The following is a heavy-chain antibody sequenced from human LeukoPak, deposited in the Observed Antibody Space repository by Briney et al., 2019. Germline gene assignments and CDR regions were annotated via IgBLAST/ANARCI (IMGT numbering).Heavy chain of an antibody. CDR1: GGSISSDIYY. V-gene: IGHV4-61*02. Sequence: SETLSLTCTVSGGSISSDIYYWSWIRQPAGKGLKWIGRIYTSGSTNYNPSLKSRVTISVDTSKNQFSLKLSSVAAADTALYYCARAGQGYCTSASCYLSLDYWGQGTLVTVSS. J-gene: IGHJ4*02. CDR2: IYTSGST. D-gene: IGHD2-2*01. CDR3: ARAGQGYCTSASCYLSLDY.